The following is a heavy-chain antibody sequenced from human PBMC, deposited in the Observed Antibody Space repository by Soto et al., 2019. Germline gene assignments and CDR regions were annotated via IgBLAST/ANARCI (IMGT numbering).Heavy chain of an antibody. V-gene: IGHV5-51*01. Sequence: PGEALKISCKGSGYSFTSYWIGWVRQMPGKGLEWMGIIYPGDSDTRYSPSFQGQVTISADKSISTAYLQWSSLKASDTAMYYCARHSLYGDDALDIWGQGTTVTVSS. CDR3: ARHSLYGDDALDI. J-gene: IGHJ3*02. CDR1: GYSFTSYW. D-gene: IGHD4-17*01. CDR2: IYPGDSDT.